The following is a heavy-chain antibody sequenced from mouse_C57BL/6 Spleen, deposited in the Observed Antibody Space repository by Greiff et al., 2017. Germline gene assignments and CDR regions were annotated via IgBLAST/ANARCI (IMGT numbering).Heavy chain of an antibody. J-gene: IGHJ2*01. Sequence: EVKLVESGGGLVQPKGSLKLSCAASGFSFNTYAMNWVRQAPGKGLEWVARIRSKSNNYATYYADSVKDRFTTSRDDSESMLYLQMNNLKTEDTAIYYCVRQLTGYYFDYWGQGTTLTVSS. D-gene: IGHD4-1*01. CDR2: IRSKSNNYAT. V-gene: IGHV10-1*01. CDR1: GFSFNTYA. CDR3: VRQLTGYYFDY.